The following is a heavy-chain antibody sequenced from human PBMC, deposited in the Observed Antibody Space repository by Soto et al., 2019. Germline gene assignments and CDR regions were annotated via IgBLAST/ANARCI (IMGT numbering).Heavy chain of an antibody. CDR2: MNADGSRA. D-gene: IGHD3-16*01. CDR1: GFTFSDYW. Sequence: GGSLRLSCAASGFTFSDYWMHWVRQAPGKGLVWVSRMNADGSRANYADSVKGRFTISRDNAKNTFYLQMNSLRAEDTAVYYCARGAYRDYYFDYWGQGALVTVSS. V-gene: IGHV3-74*01. J-gene: IGHJ4*02. CDR3: ARGAYRDYYFDY.